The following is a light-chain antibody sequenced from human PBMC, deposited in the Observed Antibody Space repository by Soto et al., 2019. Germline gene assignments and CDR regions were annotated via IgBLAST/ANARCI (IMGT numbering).Light chain of an antibody. CDR1: QSVSNY. CDR3: QQRSHWPS. CDR2: DAS. J-gene: IGKJ4*01. Sequence: EIVLTQSPVTLSLYPGERATLSCRASQSVSNYLAWYQQKPGQAPRLLIYDASNRATGIPPRFSGSGSGTDFTLTISSLEPEDFAVYYCQQRSHWPSFGGGTKVEIK. V-gene: IGKV3-11*01.